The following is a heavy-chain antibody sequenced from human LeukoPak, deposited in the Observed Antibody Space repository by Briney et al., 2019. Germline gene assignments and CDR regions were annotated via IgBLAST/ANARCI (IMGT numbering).Heavy chain of an antibody. Sequence: GGSLRLSCAASGISFSNLWMSWVRQAPGKGLEWVARIKQDGTKQHYVDSVKGRFTISRDSVESSLYLQMTSLRVDDSGIYYCAAVPPDGCHGAPCYPVFEYWGRGVLVTVSS. V-gene: IGHV3-7*01. CDR1: GISFSNLW. CDR3: AAVPPDGCHGAPCYPVFEY. D-gene: IGHD2-15*01. J-gene: IGHJ4*02. CDR2: IKQDGTKQ.